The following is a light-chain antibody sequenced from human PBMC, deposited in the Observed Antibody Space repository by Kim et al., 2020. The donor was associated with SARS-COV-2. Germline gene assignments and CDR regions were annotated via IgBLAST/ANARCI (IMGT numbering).Light chain of an antibody. J-gene: IGKJ1*01. CDR1: QNIDTF. CDR2: MAS. CDR3: QQYKTFPRT. V-gene: IGKV1-5*03. Sequence: DIQMTQSPSTLSASVGDRVSITCRASQNIDTFLAWYQQKPGEAPKLLIYMASRLQSGVPSRFSGTESETDFTLTITSLQPDDFATYYCQQYKTFPRTFGQGTKVDIK.